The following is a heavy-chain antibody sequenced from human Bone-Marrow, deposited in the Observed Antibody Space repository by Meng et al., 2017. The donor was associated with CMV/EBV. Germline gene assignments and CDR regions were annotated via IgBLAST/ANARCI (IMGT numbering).Heavy chain of an antibody. D-gene: IGHD3-3*01. CDR1: GGSISSYY. CDR3: ARGDSFWSAEYKNGLDV. Sequence: SETLSLTCTVSGGSISSYYWSWIRQPPGKGLEWIGYIYYSGSTNYNPSLNSRVTLSVDTSKNQLTLKLTSVTAAYTAMYFCARGDSFWSAEYKNGLDVWGQGPTVTVSS. CDR2: IYYSGST. J-gene: IGHJ6*02. V-gene: IGHV4-59*01.